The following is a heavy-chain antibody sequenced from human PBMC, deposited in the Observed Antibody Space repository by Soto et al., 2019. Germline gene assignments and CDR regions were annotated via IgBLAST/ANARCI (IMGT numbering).Heavy chain of an antibody. Sequence: GESLKSSCKGSGYSLSIYCIVWVLQMPGKGLEWMGIIYPADSDTRYSPSFQGQVTISADKSINTAYLQWNSLKASDTAMYYCARLRGGVSDYWGQGTLVTVSS. D-gene: IGHD2-8*01. CDR1: GYSLSIYC. CDR2: IYPADSDT. J-gene: IGHJ4*02. V-gene: IGHV5-51*01. CDR3: ARLRGGVSDY.